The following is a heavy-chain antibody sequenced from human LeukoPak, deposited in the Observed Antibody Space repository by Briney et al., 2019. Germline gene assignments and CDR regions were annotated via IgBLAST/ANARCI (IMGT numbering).Heavy chain of an antibody. V-gene: IGHV3-7*03. CDR2: IKQDGSEK. J-gene: IGHJ4*02. CDR1: GFTFSSYW. D-gene: IGHD3-9*01. CDR3: ARDEYDILTGKELDY. Sequence: GGSLRLSCAASGFTFSSYWMSWVRQAPGKGLEWVANIKQDGSEKYYVDSEKGRFTISRDNAKNSLYLQMNSLRAEDTAVYYCARDEYDILTGKELDYWGQGILVTVSS.